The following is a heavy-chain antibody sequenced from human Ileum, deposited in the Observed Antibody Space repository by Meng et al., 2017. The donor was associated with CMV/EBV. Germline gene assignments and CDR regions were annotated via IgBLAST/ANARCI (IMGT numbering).Heavy chain of an antibody. D-gene: IGHD6-19*01. CDR3: ATSEAVAPDY. J-gene: IGHJ4*02. Sequence: SCKASGYTCTGYYMHWVRQAPGQGLEWMEWINPNSGGTNYAQKFQGRVTMTRDTSISTAYMELSRLRSDDTAVYYCATSEAVAPDYWGQGTLVTVSS. V-gene: IGHV1-2*02. CDR2: INPNSGGT. CDR1: GYTCTGYY.